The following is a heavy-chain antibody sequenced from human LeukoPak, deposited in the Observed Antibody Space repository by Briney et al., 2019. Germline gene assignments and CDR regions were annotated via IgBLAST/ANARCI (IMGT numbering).Heavy chain of an antibody. D-gene: IGHD1-26*01. Sequence: GGSLRLSCAASGFTFSAYWMSWVRQAPGKGLEWVANIKDDGSDKYYVDSVKGRFTISRDNAQNSLYLQMNSLRDDDTAVYYCARAAGATSREYWGQGTRVTVSS. J-gene: IGHJ4*02. CDR2: IKDDGSDK. V-gene: IGHV3-7*01. CDR1: GFTFSAYW. CDR3: ARAAGATSREY.